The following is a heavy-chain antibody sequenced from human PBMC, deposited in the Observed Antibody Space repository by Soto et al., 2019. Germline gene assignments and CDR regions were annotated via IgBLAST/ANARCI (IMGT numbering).Heavy chain of an antibody. V-gene: IGHV1-69*08. D-gene: IGHD3-22*01. CDR3: AGDPDSHYNDSHASSYP. CDR2: IIPIIGRI. CDR1: GGTFSTYT. Sequence: QVQLVQSGAEVKKPGSSVKVSCKASGGTFSTYTITWVRQAPGQGLEWMGRIIPIIGRIKYAQKFQGRVTITADKFTGTAYMELTRLRSDDTAVYYCAGDPDSHYNDSHASSYPWGQGTLVTVSS. J-gene: IGHJ5*02.